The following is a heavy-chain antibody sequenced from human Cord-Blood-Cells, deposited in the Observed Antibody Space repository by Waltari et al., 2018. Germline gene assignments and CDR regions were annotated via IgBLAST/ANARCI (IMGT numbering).Heavy chain of an antibody. J-gene: IGHJ3*02. D-gene: IGHD3-3*01. V-gene: IGHV3-23*01. CDR3: AKWRLLEWLLIAFDI. Sequence: EVQLLEFGGGLVQPGGSLRLSCAASGFTFSSYAMSWVRQAPGKGLEWVSAISGSGGSTYYADSVKGRFTISRENSKNTLYLQMNSLRAEDTAVYYCAKWRLLEWLLIAFDIWGQATMVTVSS. CDR1: GFTFSSYA. CDR2: ISGSGGST.